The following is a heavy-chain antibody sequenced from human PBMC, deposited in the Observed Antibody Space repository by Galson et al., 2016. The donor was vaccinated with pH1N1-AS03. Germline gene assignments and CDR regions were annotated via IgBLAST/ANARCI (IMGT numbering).Heavy chain of an antibody. CDR3: ARAPHMVTSYDSKSDEPGDVFDF. CDR1: GFSFGDHY. J-gene: IGHJ3*01. Sequence: SLRLSCAASGFSFGDHYMAWIRQAPGKGLQWVSHISASSSTFYYADSVKGRFTVSRDNARSALSLQMNSLRAEDTAVYYCARAPHMVTSYDSKSDEPGDVFDFWGQGTMVTVSS. V-gene: IGHV3-11*04. D-gene: IGHD2/OR15-2a*01. CDR2: ISASSSTF.